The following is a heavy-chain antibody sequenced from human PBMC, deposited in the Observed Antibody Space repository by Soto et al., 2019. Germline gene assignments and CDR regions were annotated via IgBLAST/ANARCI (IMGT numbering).Heavy chain of an antibody. D-gene: IGHD1-1*01. CDR2: ISSSSSYT. CDR1: VFTFSDYY. V-gene: IGHV3-11*06. CDR3: ARVGKDDMNFDY. Sequence: GGSLRLSCAASVFTFSDYYMSWIRQAPGKGLEWVSYISSSSSYTNYADSVKGRFTISRDNAKNSLYLQMNSLRAEDTAVYYSARVGKDDMNFDYWGQGTLVTVSS. J-gene: IGHJ4*02.